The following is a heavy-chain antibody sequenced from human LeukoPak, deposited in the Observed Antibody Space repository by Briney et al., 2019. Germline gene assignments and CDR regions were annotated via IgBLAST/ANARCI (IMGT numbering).Heavy chain of an antibody. V-gene: IGHV4-39*01. J-gene: IGHJ4*02. D-gene: IGHD6-19*01. CDR1: GGSISSSSSY. Sequence: PSETLSLTCTVSGGSISSSSSYWGWIRQPPGKGLEWIGNIYYSGSTYYNPSLKSRVTLSVDTSKNQFSLKLSSVTAADTAVYYCARLGWVVGPDYWGQGTLVTVSS. CDR3: ARLGWVVGPDY. CDR2: IYYSGST.